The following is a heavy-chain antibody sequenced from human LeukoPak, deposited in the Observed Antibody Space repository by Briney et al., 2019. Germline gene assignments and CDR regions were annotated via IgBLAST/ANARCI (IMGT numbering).Heavy chain of an antibody. CDR3: ARASCSSTSCDPSKYYYYYMEF. J-gene: IGHJ6*03. D-gene: IGHD2-2*01. CDR2: IYFSGST. CDR1: GVSISSGDYY. Sequence: KTSQTLSLTCTVSGVSISSGDYYWSWIRQPPGKGLGWIGYIYFSGSTYYNLSLKSRVTISVDTSKSQYSLKLSSVTAADTAVYYCARASCSSTSCDPSKYYYYYMEFWGKGTTVTVSS. V-gene: IGHV4-30-4*08.